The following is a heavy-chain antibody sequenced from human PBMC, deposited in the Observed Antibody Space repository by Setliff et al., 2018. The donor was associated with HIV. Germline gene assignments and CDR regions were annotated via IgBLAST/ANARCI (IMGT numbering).Heavy chain of an antibody. J-gene: IGHJ4*02. CDR1: GDTFTSYD. CDR2: MTPYSGNT. CDR3: LRRATAAEVFDY. V-gene: IGHV1-8*02. Sequence: ASVKVSCKTSGDTFTSYDINWVRQAAGHGLEWMGWMTPYSGNTGYAQKFQGRVSMTRNTSISTAYMELSSLRSEDTAIYYCLRRATAAEVFDYWGQGTLVTVSS. D-gene: IGHD6-13*01.